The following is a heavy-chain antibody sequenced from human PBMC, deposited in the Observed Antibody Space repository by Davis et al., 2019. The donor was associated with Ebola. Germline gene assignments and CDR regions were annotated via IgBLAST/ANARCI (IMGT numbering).Heavy chain of an antibody. D-gene: IGHD1-26*01. CDR3: ARENIVGATRGAFDI. J-gene: IGHJ3*02. CDR2: IYYSGST. Sequence: SETLSLTCTVSGGSISSYYWSWIRQPPGKGLEWIGYIYYSGSTNYNPSLKSRVTISVDTSKNQFSLKLSSVTAADTAVYYCARENIVGATRGAFDIWGQGTMVTVSS. V-gene: IGHV4-59*01. CDR1: GGSISSYY.